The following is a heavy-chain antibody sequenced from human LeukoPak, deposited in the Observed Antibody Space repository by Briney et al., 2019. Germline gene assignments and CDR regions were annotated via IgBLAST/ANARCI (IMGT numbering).Heavy chain of an antibody. CDR2: ISSLGSPI. CDR3: ASDVEMATITFDY. V-gene: IGHV3-11*04. CDR1: GCTFNDYY. D-gene: IGHD5-24*01. Sequence: GGSLRLSCAASGCTFNDYYMSWVRQAPGKGLEWVSYISSLGSPIYYADSVKGRFTISRDNAKNSLYLQMNSLRAEDTAVYYCASDVEMATITFDYWGQGTLVTVSS. J-gene: IGHJ4*02.